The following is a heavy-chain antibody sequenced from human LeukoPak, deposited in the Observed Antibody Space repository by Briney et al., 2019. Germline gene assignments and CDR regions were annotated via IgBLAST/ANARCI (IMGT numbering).Heavy chain of an antibody. V-gene: IGHV3-30*18. CDR2: ISYDGSNK. Sequence: GGSLRLSCAASGFTFSSYGMHWVRQAPDKGLEWVAVISYDGSNKYYADSVKGRFTISRDNSKNTLYLQMNSLRAEDTAVYYCAKEDSGYGGAYYYYGMDVWGQGTTVTVSS. J-gene: IGHJ6*02. CDR1: GFTFSSYG. D-gene: IGHD5-12*01. CDR3: AKEDSGYGGAYYYYGMDV.